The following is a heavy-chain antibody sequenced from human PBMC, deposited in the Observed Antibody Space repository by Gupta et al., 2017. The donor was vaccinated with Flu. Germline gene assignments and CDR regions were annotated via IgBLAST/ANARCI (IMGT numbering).Heavy chain of an antibody. D-gene: IGHD3-22*01. Sequence: TFSSYGMNWVSQTPKKGLEWVSYISGSGTTIYYADSVKGRFTISRDNAKNSLYLQMNSLRAEDTAVYYCASYYYDSSGTHFWGQGTLVTVSS. CDR2: ISGSGTTI. V-gene: IGHV3-48*01. CDR1: TFSSYG. J-gene: IGHJ4*02. CDR3: ASYYYDSSGTHF.